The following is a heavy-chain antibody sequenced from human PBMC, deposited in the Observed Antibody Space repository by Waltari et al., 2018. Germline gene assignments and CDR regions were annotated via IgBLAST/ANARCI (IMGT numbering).Heavy chain of an antibody. CDR2: RNPNNGNT. D-gene: IGHD4-17*01. CDR3: ARDLGSDYGNRDY. V-gene: IGHV1-8*01. Sequence: VQLVQSGAEVKKPGASVKVSCKASGYTFTSNDINWVRQATGQGPEWMGWRNPNNGNTGYAQKFQGRVTLTRDTSKSTAYMELSSLRSEDTAVYYCARDLGSDYGNRDYWGQGTLVTVPS. J-gene: IGHJ4*02. CDR1: GYTFTSND.